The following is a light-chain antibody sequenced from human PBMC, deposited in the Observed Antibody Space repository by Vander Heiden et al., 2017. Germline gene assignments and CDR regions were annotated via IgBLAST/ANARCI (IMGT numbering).Light chain of an antibody. Sequence: AIRITQSPSSLSASTGDRVTITCRASQGISSYLAWYQQKPGKAPKLLIYAASTLQSGVPSRFSGSGSGTDFTLTISCLQSEDFATYYCQQYYSYLLTFGGGTKVXIK. CDR3: QQYYSYLLT. CDR2: AAS. J-gene: IGKJ4*01. V-gene: IGKV1-8*01. CDR1: QGISSY.